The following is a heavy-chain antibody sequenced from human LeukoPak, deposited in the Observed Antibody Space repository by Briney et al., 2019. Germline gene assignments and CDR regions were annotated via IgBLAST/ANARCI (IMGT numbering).Heavy chain of an antibody. CDR1: GLTVSNTY. CDR2: LYSGGST. CDR3: ARQSNYGDYDP. D-gene: IGHD4-17*01. Sequence: VGSLRLSCVASGLTVSNTYMTWVRQAPGKGLEWVSNLYSGGSTYYAHSVKGRFTISRDNSKNTVYLQMNSLGAEDTAVYYCARQSNYGDYDPWGQGTLVTVSS. J-gene: IGHJ5*02. V-gene: IGHV3-53*01.